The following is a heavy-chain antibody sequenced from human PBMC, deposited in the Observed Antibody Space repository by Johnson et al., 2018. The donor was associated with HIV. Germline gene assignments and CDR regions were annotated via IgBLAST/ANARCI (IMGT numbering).Heavy chain of an antibody. V-gene: IGHV3-30*18. CDR3: KKGLEGYKTDECATNYYYDISIASPIQDPRAVVGAFDI. CDR2: ISSDGTDT. Sequence: QVQLVESGGGVVQPGRSLRLSCAASGFTFSNFAMGWVRQAPGKGLEWVAFISSDGTDTNYGDSVQGRFTISRSHYKNTLFLQLNRPRDADPVLYYCKKGLEGYKTDECATNYYYDISIASPIQDPRAVVGAFDIWGQGTMVTVTS. CDR1: GFTFSNFA. J-gene: IGHJ3*02. D-gene: IGHD3-22*01.